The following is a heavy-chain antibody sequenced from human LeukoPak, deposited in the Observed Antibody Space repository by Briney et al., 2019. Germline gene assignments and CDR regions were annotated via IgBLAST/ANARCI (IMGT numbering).Heavy chain of an antibody. CDR3: AHNGDRGDSSGCYLEYYFDY. V-gene: IGHV2-5*02. CDR2: IYWDDDK. D-gene: IGHD6-19*01. CDR1: GFSLGTSGVG. Sequence: SGPTLVNPTQTLTLTCTFSGFSLGTSGVGVGWIRQPPGKALEWLALIYWDDDKRFSPSLKSRLTITKDTSKNQVVLTMTNMDPVDTAIYYCAHNGDRGDSSGCYLEYYFDYWGQGTLVTVSS. J-gene: IGHJ4*02.